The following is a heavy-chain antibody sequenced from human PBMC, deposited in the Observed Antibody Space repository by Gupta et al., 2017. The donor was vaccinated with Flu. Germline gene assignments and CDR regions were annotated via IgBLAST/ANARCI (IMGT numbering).Heavy chain of an antibody. CDR1: GFSFSNYG. CDR2: ISHDGSDK. D-gene: IGHD5-24*01. J-gene: IGHJ6*02. Sequence: QEQVVESGGDVVQPGRSLRLSCAASGFSFSNYGIHWVSQAPGKGLEWVAVISHDGSDKNYADSVKGRFTISRDNSKNTLYLQMNSLRIEDTAVYYCAKDWKWNYNNYGMNVWGQGTTVTVSS. V-gene: IGHV3-30*18. CDR3: AKDWKWNYNNYGMNV.